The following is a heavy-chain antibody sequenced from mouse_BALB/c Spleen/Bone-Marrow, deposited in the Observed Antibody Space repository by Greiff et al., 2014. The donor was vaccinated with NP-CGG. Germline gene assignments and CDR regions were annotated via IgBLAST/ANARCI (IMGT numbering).Heavy chain of an antibody. Sequence: EVQLVESGAELVRPGASVKLSCTASGFNIKDTYMHWVKQRPEQGLEWIGRIDPANGNTKYGPKFQGKATITADISSNTAYLQLSSLTSEDTAVYYCAIYYYGSSGFAYWGQGTLVTVSA. V-gene: IGHV14-3*02. CDR2: IDPANGNT. D-gene: IGHD1-1*01. J-gene: IGHJ3*01. CDR3: AIYYYGSSGFAY. CDR1: GFNIKDTY.